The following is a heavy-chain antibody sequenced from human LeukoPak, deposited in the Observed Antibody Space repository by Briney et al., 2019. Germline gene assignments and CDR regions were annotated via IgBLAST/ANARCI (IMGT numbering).Heavy chain of an antibody. J-gene: IGHJ5*01. D-gene: IGHD6-13*01. Sequence: SETLSLTCTVSGGSISSYYWSWIRQPPGKGLEWIGYIYYGGSTNYNPSLKSRVTISVDTSKNQFSLKLSSVTAADTAVYYCARFYSSSWYDCWGQGTLVTVSS. CDR1: GGSISSYY. CDR3: ARFYSSSWYDC. V-gene: IGHV4-59*01. CDR2: IYYGGST.